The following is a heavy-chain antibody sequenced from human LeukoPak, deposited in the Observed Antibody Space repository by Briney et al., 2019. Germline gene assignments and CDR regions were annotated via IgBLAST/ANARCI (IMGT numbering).Heavy chain of an antibody. CDR3: ARGVFLEWLSHFDY. CDR1: GYTFTSYG. J-gene: IGHJ4*02. V-gene: IGHV1-18*01. Sequence: ASVKVSCKASGYTFTSYGISWVRQAPGQGLEWTGWISAYNGNTNYAQKLQGRVTMTTDTSTSTAYMELRSLRSDDTAVYYCARGVFLEWLSHFDYWGQGTLVTVSS. CDR2: ISAYNGNT. D-gene: IGHD3-3*01.